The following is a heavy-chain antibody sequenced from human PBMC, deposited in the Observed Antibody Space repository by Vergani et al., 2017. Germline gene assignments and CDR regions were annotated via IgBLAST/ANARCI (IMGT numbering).Heavy chain of an antibody. CDR2: IKQDGSEK. V-gene: IGHV3-7*03. J-gene: IGHJ3*02. CDR3: AREGTYYDYVWGSYRYSADAFDI. D-gene: IGHD3-16*02. Sequence: EVQLVESGGGLVQPGGSLRLSCAASGFTFSSYWMSWVRQAPGKGLEWVANIKQDGSEKYYVDSVKGRFTISRDNAKNSLYLQMNSLIAEDTAVYYCAREGTYYDYVWGSYRYSADAFDIWGQGTMVTVSS. CDR1: GFTFSSYW.